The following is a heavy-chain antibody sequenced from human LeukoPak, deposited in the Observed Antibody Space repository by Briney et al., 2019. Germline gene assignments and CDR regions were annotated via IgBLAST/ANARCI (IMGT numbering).Heavy chain of an antibody. CDR2: IYYSGST. D-gene: IGHD6-13*01. Sequence: SETLSLTCTVSGGSISSSSYYWGWIRQPPGMGLEWIGSIYYSGSTYYNPSLKSRVTISVDTSKNQFSLKLSSVTAADTAVYYCARILQQLIDYWGQGTLVTVSS. CDR3: ARILQQLIDY. V-gene: IGHV4-39*01. J-gene: IGHJ4*02. CDR1: GGSISSSSYY.